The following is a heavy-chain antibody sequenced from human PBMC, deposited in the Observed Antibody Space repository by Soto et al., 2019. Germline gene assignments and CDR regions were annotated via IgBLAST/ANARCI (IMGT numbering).Heavy chain of an antibody. CDR2: IYYSGST. J-gene: IGHJ3*02. V-gene: IGHV4-59*01. CDR3: ARDRRSSYDFWSGYYYAFDI. Sequence: SETLSLTCTVSGGSISSYYWSWIRQPPGKGLEWIGYIYYSGSTNYNPSLKSRVTISVDTSKNQFSLKLSSVTAADTAVYYCARDRRSSYDFWSGYYYAFDIWGQGTMVTVSS. D-gene: IGHD3-3*01. CDR1: GGSISSYY.